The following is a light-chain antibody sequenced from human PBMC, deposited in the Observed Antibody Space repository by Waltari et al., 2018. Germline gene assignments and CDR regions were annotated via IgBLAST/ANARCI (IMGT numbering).Light chain of an antibody. J-gene: IGKJ1*01. CDR1: QSVSRT. CDR2: GAS. CDR3: QHYVSLPAT. Sequence: EIVLTHSPGTLFLSPGEGATLSCRASQSVSRTLAWYQQKPGQAPRLLIYGASSRATGIPDRFSGSGSGTDFSLTISRLEPDDSAVYFCQHYVSLPATFGQGTKVEIK. V-gene: IGKV3-20*01.